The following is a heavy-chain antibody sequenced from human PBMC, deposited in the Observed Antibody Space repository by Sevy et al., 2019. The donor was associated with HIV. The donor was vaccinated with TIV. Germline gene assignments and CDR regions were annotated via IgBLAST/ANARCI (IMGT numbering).Heavy chain of an antibody. Sequence: SENLSLTCTVSGGSISSYYWSWIRQPPGKGLEWIGYIYYSGSTNYNPSLKSRVTISVDTSKNQFSLKLSSVTAADTVVYYCAREGLTTVVTPRGNAFDIWGQGTMVTVSS. J-gene: IGHJ3*02. CDR3: AREGLTTVVTPRGNAFDI. D-gene: IGHD4-17*01. CDR2: IYYSGST. CDR1: GGSISSYY. V-gene: IGHV4-59*01.